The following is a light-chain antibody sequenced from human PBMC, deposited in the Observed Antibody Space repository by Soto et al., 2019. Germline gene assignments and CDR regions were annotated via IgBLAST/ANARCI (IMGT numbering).Light chain of an antibody. CDR1: SSDVGGYNY. Sequence: QSALTQPASVSGSPGQSITNSCTGTSSDVGGYNYVSWYQQHPGKAPKLMIYDVSNRPSGVSNRFSGSKSGNTASLTISGLQAEDEADYYCSSYTSSSTLIYVFGTGTKLTVL. J-gene: IGLJ1*01. CDR2: DVS. CDR3: SSYTSSSTLIYV. V-gene: IGLV2-14*01.